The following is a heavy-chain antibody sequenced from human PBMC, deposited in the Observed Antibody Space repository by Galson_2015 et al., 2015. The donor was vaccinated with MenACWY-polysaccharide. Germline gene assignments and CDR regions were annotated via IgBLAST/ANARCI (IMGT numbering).Heavy chain of an antibody. J-gene: IGHJ5*02. D-gene: IGHD3-10*01. CDR3: ARDYYASGSYSGWFDP. CDR1: GYTFTNYA. CDR2: INAGNGNT. Sequence: SVKVSCKASGYTFTNYAMHWVRQAPGQRLEWMGWINAGNGNTKYSQKFQGRVTITRDTSATTAYVEVSSLRSEDTAVYYCARDYYASGSYSGWFDPWGQGTLVTVSS. V-gene: IGHV1-3*01.